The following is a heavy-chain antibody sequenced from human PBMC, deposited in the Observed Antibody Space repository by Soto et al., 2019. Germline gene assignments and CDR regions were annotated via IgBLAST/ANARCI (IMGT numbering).Heavy chain of an antibody. D-gene: IGHD7-27*01. CDR1: GFILNNDA. CDR2: IGGTDGDSDGVP. Sequence: VQLLESGGALVQPGGSLRLSCGASGFILNNDAMSWVRQAPGKGLEWVSTIGGTDGDSDGVPWYEDSVKGRFTISRDSAANTLFLHMDKLRAEDSALYYCVKRGRNWGAFDFWGQGTTVVVSS. CDR3: VKRGRNWGAFDF. V-gene: IGHV3-23*01. J-gene: IGHJ3*01.